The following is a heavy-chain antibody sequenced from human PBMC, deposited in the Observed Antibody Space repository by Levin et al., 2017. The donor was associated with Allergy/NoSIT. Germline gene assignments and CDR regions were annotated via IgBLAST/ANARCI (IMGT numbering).Heavy chain of an antibody. J-gene: IGHJ5*02. CDR3: AREIYSAMSQA. Sequence: PGGSLRLSCAASGFPFSSDMIHWVRQAPGKGLDWVAVMSYDGRKYFYADSVKGRFTISRDNSKNTMYLQLNSLRPDDTAVYYCAREIYSAMSQAWGQGTLVTVSS. CDR1: GFPFSSDM. D-gene: IGHD5-18*01. CDR2: MSYDGRKY. V-gene: IGHV3-30*04.